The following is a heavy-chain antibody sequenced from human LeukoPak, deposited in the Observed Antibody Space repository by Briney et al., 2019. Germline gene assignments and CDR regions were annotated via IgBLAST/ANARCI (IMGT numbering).Heavy chain of an antibody. Sequence: SETLSLTCTVSGGSISSYYWSWIRQPAGKGLEWIGRIYTSGSTNYNPSLKSRVTMSLDTSKNQFSLRLTSVTAADTALYYCARHYYDSSGDYPWGQGTLVTVSS. CDR3: ARHYYDSSGDYP. J-gene: IGHJ5*02. D-gene: IGHD3-22*01. CDR1: GGSISSYY. V-gene: IGHV4-4*07. CDR2: IYTSGST.